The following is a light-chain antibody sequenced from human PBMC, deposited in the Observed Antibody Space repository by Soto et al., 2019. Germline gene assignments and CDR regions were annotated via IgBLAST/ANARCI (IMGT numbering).Light chain of an antibody. Sequence: HSVLTQPPSVSGAPGQRVTISCTGSSSNIGAGYDVHWYQQLPGTAPKLLIYGNSNRPSGVPDRFSGSKSGTSASLAITGLQDEDEAEYYCKSYDSSLSGSVVFGGGTKLTVL. J-gene: IGLJ2*01. CDR3: KSYDSSLSGSVV. CDR1: SSNIGAGYD. V-gene: IGLV1-40*01. CDR2: GNS.